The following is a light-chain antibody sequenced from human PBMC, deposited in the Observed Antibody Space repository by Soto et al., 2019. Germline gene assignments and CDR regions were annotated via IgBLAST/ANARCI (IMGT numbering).Light chain of an antibody. CDR1: SSNIGAGYD. Sequence: QSVLTQPPSVSGAPGQRVTISCTGGSSNIGAGYDVHWYQQLPGTAPKLLIYGNSNRPSGVPDRFSGSKSGTSASLAITGLQAEDEADYYCQSYDSSLSAVFGTGTKVTVL. CDR2: GNS. V-gene: IGLV1-40*01. CDR3: QSYDSSLSAV. J-gene: IGLJ1*01.